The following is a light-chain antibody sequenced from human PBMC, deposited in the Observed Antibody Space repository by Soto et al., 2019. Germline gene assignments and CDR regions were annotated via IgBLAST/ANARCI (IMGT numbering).Light chain of an antibody. CDR3: QQQGT. Sequence: EIVLTQSPGTLSLSPGERATLSCRASEILSSSYLVWYQQKPGQAPRLLIYAASRRVTGIPDRFSGSGSATEYTLTINTVEPEDFAVYYCQQQGTFGQGTKLEIK. V-gene: IGKV3-20*01. CDR2: AAS. CDR1: EILSSSY. J-gene: IGKJ2*01.